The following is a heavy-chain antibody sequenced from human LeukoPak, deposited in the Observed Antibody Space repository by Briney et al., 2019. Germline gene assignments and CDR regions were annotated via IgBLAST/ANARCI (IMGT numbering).Heavy chain of an antibody. Sequence: SETLSLTCTVSGGSISSSSYYWGWIRQPPGKGLEWIGEINHSGSTNYNPSLKSRVTISVDTSKNQFSLKLSSVTAADTAVYYCARGAIPRAFDIWGQGTMVTVSS. J-gene: IGHJ3*02. CDR2: INHSGST. CDR1: GGSISSSSYY. CDR3: ARGAIPRAFDI. V-gene: IGHV4-39*07. D-gene: IGHD2-2*02.